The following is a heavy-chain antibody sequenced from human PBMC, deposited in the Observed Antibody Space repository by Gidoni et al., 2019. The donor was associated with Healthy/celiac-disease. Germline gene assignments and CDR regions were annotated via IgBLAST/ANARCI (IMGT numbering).Heavy chain of an antibody. V-gene: IGHV5-51*01. CDR3: ARHPGGAYSSSWYFLDY. D-gene: IGHD6-13*01. CDR2: IYPGDSDT. J-gene: IGHJ4*02. CDR1: GSSFPSHW. Sequence: QLAQSGAGVKNPGPSRRISCKGSGSSFPSHWTGWVRQMPGKGLGWMGIIYPGDSDTRYSPSFQGQVTISADKSISTAYLQWSSLKASDTAMYYWARHPGGAYSSSWYFLDYWGQGTLVTVSS.